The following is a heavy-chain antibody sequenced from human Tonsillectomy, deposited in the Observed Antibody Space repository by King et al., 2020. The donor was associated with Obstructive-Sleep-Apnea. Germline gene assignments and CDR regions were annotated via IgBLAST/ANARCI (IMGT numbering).Heavy chain of an antibody. CDR3: TRDYYGSGTYLDY. CDR1: GGSISGYY. J-gene: IGHJ4*02. V-gene: IGHV4-59*01. Sequence: VQLQESGPGLVKPSETLSLTCTVSGGSISGYYWSWIRQPPGKGLEWIGYIHYSGSTKYNPSLKSRVSISVDTSKNQFSLKLTSVTAADTAVYYCTRDYYGSGTYLDYWGQGSLVTVSS. D-gene: IGHD3-10*01. CDR2: IHYSGST.